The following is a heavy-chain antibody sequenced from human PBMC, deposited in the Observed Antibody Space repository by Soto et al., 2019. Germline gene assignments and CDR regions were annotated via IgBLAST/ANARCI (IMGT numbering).Heavy chain of an antibody. CDR1: GFTFSNYA. CDR2: ISYDGSNE. CDR3: ASGTHYSASGILSFDI. D-gene: IGHD3-10*01. Sequence: QVQLVESGGGVVQPGRSLRLSCAASGFTFSNYAMHWVRQAPGKGLEWVAVISYDGSNEYYADSVKGRFTIPRANSKNTASLQMHLLSAQDTAVYYSASGTHYSASGILSFDIWGQGTMVTVSS. V-gene: IGHV3-30-3*01. J-gene: IGHJ3*02.